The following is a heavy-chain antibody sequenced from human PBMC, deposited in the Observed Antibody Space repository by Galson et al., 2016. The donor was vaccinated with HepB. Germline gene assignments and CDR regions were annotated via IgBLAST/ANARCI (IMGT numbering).Heavy chain of an antibody. CDR1: GFTFSRNW. J-gene: IGHJ5*02. CDR2: INNDGSTT. D-gene: IGHD3-10*01. CDR3: AKDTRSGSYYKWLDN. Sequence: SLRLSCAASGFTFSRNWMHWVRQAPGKGLVWVSRINNDGSTTSYADSVKGRFSISRDNSKNTLNLQMNSLRAEATAEYYCAKDTRSGSYYKWLDNWGQGTLVTVSS. V-gene: IGHV3-74*01.